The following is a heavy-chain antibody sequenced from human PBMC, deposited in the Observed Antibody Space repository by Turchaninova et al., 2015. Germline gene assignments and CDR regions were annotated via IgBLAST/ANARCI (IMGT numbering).Heavy chain of an antibody. CDR3: ARVNGEFGDPTGYFDL. D-gene: IGHD3-10*01. CDR2: IYYSGST. Sequence: QLQLQESGPGLVKPSATLSLTCPVSGGSISSSDYYWGWIRQPPGLGLEWIGNIYYSGSTYCNPSLNSRVTISVDASKHQFSLKRSSVTAADTAVYYCARVNGEFGDPTGYFDLWGRGTLVTVSS. J-gene: IGHJ2*01. V-gene: IGHV4-39*07. CDR1: GGSISSSDYY.